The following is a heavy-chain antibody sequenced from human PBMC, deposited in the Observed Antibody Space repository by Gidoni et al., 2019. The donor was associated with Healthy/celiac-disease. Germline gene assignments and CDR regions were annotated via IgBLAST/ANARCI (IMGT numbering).Heavy chain of an antibody. CDR3: ARGNSLDY. CDR1: GFTFNNYE. Sequence: EVQLVESGGGLVQPGGSLRLSCAASGFTFNNYEMNWVRQAPGKGLELVSDISRSGSTIYYADSVKGRFTISRDNAKNSLYLQMNSLRAEDTALYYCARGNSLDYWGQGTLVTVSS. V-gene: IGHV3-48*03. J-gene: IGHJ4*02. D-gene: IGHD2-21*01. CDR2: ISRSGSTI.